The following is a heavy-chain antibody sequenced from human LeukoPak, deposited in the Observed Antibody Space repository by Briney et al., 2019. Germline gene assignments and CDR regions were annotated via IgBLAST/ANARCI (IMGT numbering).Heavy chain of an antibody. CDR2: INHSGST. J-gene: IGHJ4*02. D-gene: IGHD3-22*01. CDR1: GGSFSGYY. CDR3: ARANSSGYPNLILDY. V-gene: IGHV4-34*01. Sequence: PSETLSLTCAVYGGSFSGYYWSWIRQPPGKGLEWIGEINHSGSTNYNPSLKSRVTISVDTSKNQFSLKLSSVTAADTAVYYCARANSSGYPNLILDYWGQGTLVTVSS.